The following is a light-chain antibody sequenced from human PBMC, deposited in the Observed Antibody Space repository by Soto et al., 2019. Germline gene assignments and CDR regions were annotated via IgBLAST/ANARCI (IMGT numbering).Light chain of an antibody. CDR1: QSVICY. J-gene: IGKJ5*01. V-gene: IGKV3-11*01. Sequence: VFTDSPATRSLSPVETATLSCMASQSVICYIGWYQQKPGQAPRLLIYADSNRATGIPPRFSGSGSGTDFTLTISSLEPEDFSVYYCQQRYKWPITFGQGTRLEIK. CDR3: QQRYKWPIT. CDR2: ADS.